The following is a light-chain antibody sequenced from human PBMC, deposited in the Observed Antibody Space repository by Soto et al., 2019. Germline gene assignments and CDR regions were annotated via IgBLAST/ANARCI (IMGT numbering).Light chain of an antibody. CDR1: QYISSY. Sequence: DIQMTQSPSSLSATVGDRVAITCQASQYISSYLNWYQQKSGKAPKLLIYDASSLQSGVPSRFSGSGSGTDFTLTLSSLQVEDFATYYCQQSYSTPKTFGQGTKVEIK. CDR3: QQSYSTPKT. V-gene: IGKV1-39*01. J-gene: IGKJ1*01. CDR2: DAS.